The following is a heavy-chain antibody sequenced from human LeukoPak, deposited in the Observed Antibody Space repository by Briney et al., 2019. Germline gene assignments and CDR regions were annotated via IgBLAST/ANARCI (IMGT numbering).Heavy chain of an antibody. CDR2: INHSGST. J-gene: IGHJ6*03. Sequence: TSETLSLTCAVYGGSFSGYYWSWIRQPPGKGLEWIGEINHSGSTNYNPSLKSRVTISVDTSKNQFSLKLSSVTAADTAVYYCARGFGIVLMVYAHNPYYMAVWGKRRTATVSS. V-gene: IGHV4-34*01. CDR1: GGSFSGYY. CDR3: ARGFGIVLMVYAHNPYYMAV. D-gene: IGHD2-8*01.